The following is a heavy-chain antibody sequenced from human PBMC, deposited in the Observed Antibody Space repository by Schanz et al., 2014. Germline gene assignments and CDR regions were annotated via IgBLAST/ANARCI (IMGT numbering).Heavy chain of an antibody. Sequence: EVQLLESGGGLAQPGGSLRLACAASGFNFNTYAMSWVRQAPGRGLEWVSGITRQGTTYYADFVKGRFSISRDLSSNTLYLQMNSLRADDSAIYYCAKDHPSSGWPAFDVWGQGTLVTVSS. CDR3: AKDHPSSGWPAFDV. CDR2: ITRQGTT. V-gene: IGHV3-23*01. D-gene: IGHD6-19*01. CDR1: GFNFNTYA. J-gene: IGHJ4*02.